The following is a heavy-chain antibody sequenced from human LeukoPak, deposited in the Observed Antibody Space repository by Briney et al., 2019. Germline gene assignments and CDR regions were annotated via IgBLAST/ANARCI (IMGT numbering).Heavy chain of an antibody. CDR1: GGSISSSSYY. CDR3: ARYCSGGSCYPTEHDY. Sequence: SETLSLTCTVSGGSISSSSYYWGWIRQPPGKGLEWIGSINYSGSTYYNPSLKSRVTISVDTSKNQFSLKLSSVTAADTAVYYCARYCSGGSCYPTEHDYWGQGTLVTVSS. CDR2: INYSGST. V-gene: IGHV4-39*07. D-gene: IGHD2-15*01. J-gene: IGHJ4*02.